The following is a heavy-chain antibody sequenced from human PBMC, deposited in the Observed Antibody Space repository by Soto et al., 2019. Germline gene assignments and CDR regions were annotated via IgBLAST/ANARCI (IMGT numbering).Heavy chain of an antibody. V-gene: IGHV1-18*04. Sequence: ASLQVSCKASCYVITNYGITWVRQAPGQRLEWMGWISTYNGNTNIAQNLQDRVTMTIDTSTSTAYMELRTLTSDDSAVYYCAREMTTVTFFDYWGQGTLVTVS. J-gene: IGHJ4*02. D-gene: IGHD4-17*01. CDR3: AREMTTVTFFDY. CDR1: CYVITNYG. CDR2: ISTYNGNT.